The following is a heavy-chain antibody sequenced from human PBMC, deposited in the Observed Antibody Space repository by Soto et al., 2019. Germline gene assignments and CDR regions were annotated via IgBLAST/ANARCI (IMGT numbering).Heavy chain of an antibody. J-gene: IGHJ5*02. Sequence: QVQLQESGPGLVKPSQTLSLTCTVSGDSISSANNYWSWIRQPPGEGLEWIGFISYSGTTSYSPSRXIXXAISLDTSKNQFSLSLTSVTAADTAVYYCARGRGYSYGLDPWGQGTLVTVSS. V-gene: IGHV4-30-4*01. CDR1: GDSISSANNY. CDR3: ARGRGYSYGLDP. D-gene: IGHD5-12*01. CDR2: ISYSGTT.